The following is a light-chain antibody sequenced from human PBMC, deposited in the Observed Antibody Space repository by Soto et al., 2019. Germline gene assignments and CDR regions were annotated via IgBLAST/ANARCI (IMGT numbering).Light chain of an antibody. CDR1: QRGLYSSTKKNY. Sequence: IVVTQSPDTLTVTPGEGATINCKSSQRGLYSSTKKNYIAWYEQKPGQPXKXXIYWASTRESGVPDRFRASGSGTAGTITISSLQPDDSKTYDCQQYNNFPRTFGQGTKVDI. CDR2: WAS. J-gene: IGKJ1*01. V-gene: IGKV4-1*01. CDR3: QQYNNFPRT.